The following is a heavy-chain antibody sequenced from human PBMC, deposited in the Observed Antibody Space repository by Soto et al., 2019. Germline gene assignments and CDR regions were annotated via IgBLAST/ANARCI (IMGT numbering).Heavy chain of an antibody. CDR1: GGSISSGDYS. D-gene: IGHD3-22*01. CDR3: ARSTFSWYYDSSGHNWFDP. Sequence: SETLSLTCAVSGGSISSGDYSWSWIRQPPGKGLEWIGYIYHSGSTYYNPSLKSRVTISVDRSKNQFSLKLSSVTAADTAVYYCARSTFSWYYDSSGHNWFDPWGQGTLVTVSS. V-gene: IGHV4-30-2*02. J-gene: IGHJ5*02. CDR2: IYHSGST.